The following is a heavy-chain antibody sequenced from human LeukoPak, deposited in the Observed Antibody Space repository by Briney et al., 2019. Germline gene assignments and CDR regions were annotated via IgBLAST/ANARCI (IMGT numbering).Heavy chain of an antibody. CDR3: AKGDDSRGYYRLFDY. CDR2: ISSSGDST. Sequence: PGGSLRLSCAASGFTFSNYAMSWVRQAPGKGLEWVSAISSSGDSTYYADSVKGRFTMSRDNSKNTLYLQMNSLRAEDTAIYYCAKGDDSRGYYRLFDYWGQGTLVTVSS. CDR1: GFTFSNYA. J-gene: IGHJ4*02. D-gene: IGHD3-22*01. V-gene: IGHV3-23*01.